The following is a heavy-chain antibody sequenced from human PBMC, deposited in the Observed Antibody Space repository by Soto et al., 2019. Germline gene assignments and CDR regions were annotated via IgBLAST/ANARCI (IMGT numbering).Heavy chain of an antibody. Sequence: SETLSRTCTVSGASIGNSPYIWRWIRQSPGRGLEWIGSINNSGATYYSPSLKSRVTLSVDSSKNQFSLQVRSVTAADVGLYYCSRRAQEGFDPWGQGTLVTVAS. CDR2: INNSGAT. CDR3: SRRAQEGFDP. J-gene: IGHJ5*02. V-gene: IGHV4-39*01. CDR1: GASIGNSPYI.